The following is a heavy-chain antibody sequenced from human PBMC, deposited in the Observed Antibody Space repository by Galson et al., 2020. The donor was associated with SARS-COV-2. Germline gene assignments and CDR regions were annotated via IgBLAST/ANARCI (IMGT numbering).Heavy chain of an antibody. D-gene: IGHD3-10*01. J-gene: IGHJ3*02. CDR1: GFTFIFYG. CDR3: AQDQRAINYPLAFDI. V-gene: IGHV3-30*02. CDR2: IRGYGSDT. Sequence: GGSLRLSCAASGFTFIFYGMQWVRQAPGKGLEWVAFIRGYGSDTYYADSVKGRFTILRDNSKNMLNLQMDSLRVDDTAVYYCAQDQRAINYPLAFDIWGQGTMVTVSS.